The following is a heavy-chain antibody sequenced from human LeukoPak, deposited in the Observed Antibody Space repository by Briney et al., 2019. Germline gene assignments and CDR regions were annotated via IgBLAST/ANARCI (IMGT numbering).Heavy chain of an antibody. V-gene: IGHV1-2*02. CDR2: INPNSGGT. J-gene: IGHJ4*02. CDR1: GYTFTGYY. D-gene: IGHD4-11*01. CDR3: ARVYSNYAGVYPFDY. Sequence: VASVKVSCKASGYTFTGYYMHWVRQAPGQGLEWMGWINPNSGGTNYAQKFQGRVTMTRDTSIGTAYMELSRLRSDDTAVYYCARVYSNYAGVYPFDYWGQGTLVTVSP.